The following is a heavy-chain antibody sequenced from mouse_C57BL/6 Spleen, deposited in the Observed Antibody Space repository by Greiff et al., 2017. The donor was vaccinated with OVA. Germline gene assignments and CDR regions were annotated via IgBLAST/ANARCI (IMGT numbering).Heavy chain of an antibody. CDR3: ARRDDYEDFDY. V-gene: IGHV5-17*01. D-gene: IGHD2-4*01. Sequence: EVQLVESGGGLVKPGGSLKLSCAASGFTFSDYGMHWVRQAPEKGLEWVAYISSGSSTIYYADTVKGRFTISRDTAKNTLFLQMTSLRSEDTAMYYCARRDDYEDFDYWGQGTTRTVSS. CDR1: GFTFSDYG. CDR2: ISSGSSTI. J-gene: IGHJ2*01.